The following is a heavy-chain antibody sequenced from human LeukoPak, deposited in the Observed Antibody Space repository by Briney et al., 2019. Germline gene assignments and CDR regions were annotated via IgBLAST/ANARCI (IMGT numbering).Heavy chain of an antibody. CDR1: GGSISSYY. D-gene: IGHD1-26*01. V-gene: IGHV4-59*01. J-gene: IGHJ4*02. Sequence: SETLSLTCTVSGGSISSYYWSWIRQPPGKGLEWIGYIYYSGSTNYNPSLKSRVTISVDTSKNQFSLKLSSVTAADTAVYYCARASGSYLFDYWGQGTLVTVSS. CDR3: ARASGSYLFDY. CDR2: IYYSGST.